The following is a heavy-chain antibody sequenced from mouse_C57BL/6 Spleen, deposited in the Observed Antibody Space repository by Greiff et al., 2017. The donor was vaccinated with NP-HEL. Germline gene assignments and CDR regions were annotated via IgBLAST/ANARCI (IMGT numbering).Heavy chain of an antibody. D-gene: IGHD1-1*01. Sequence: EVQLQQSGPELVKPGASVKISCKASGYTFTDYYMNWVKQSHGKSLEWIGDINPNNGGTSYNQKFKGKATLTVDKSSSTAYMELRSLTSEDSAVYYCARDGFGDGSSLDYWGQSTTLTVSS. V-gene: IGHV1-26*01. J-gene: IGHJ2*01. CDR2: INPNNGGT. CDR3: ARDGFGDGSSLDY. CDR1: GYTFTDYY.